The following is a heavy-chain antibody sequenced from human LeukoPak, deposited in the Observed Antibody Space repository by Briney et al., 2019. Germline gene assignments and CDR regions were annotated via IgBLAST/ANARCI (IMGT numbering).Heavy chain of an antibody. CDR3: ARDLNTGMDV. CDR1: GFTFSSYS. J-gene: IGHJ6*02. CDR2: ISSSSSYI. Sequence: GGSLRLSCAASGFTFSSYSMNWVRQAPGKGLEWVSSISSSSSYIYYADSVKGRFTISRDNAQKLLYLQMNSLRAEDTAIYYCARDLNTGMDVSGRGTTVTVSS. D-gene: IGHD2/OR15-2a*01. V-gene: IGHV3-21*04.